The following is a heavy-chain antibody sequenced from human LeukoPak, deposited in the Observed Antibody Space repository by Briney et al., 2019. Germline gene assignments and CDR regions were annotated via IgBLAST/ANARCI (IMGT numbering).Heavy chain of an antibody. D-gene: IGHD4-17*01. Sequence: PSETLSLTCAVYGGSFSAYYWTWLRQPPGVGLECIGEISHSGNTNYNPSLKSRVIISIDTSKNRFSLQLTSVAAADTAVYYCACMPRLRGYFQHWGQGTLVTVSS. J-gene: IGHJ1*01. CDR2: ISHSGNT. CDR3: ACMPRLRGYFQH. CDR1: GGSFSAYY. V-gene: IGHV4-34*01.